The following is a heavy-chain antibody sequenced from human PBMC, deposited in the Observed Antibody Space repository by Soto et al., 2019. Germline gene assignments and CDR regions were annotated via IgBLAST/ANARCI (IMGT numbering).Heavy chain of an antibody. D-gene: IGHD1-1*01. CDR2: ISGSGGGT. V-gene: IGHV3-23*01. J-gene: IGHJ4*02. CDR1: GFTFSSYA. Sequence: PRGSLRLSCAASGFTFSSYAMSWVRQAPGKGLEWVSSISGSGGGTYYADSVKGRFTFSRDNSKNTLYLQMNSLRAEDTAVYYCAKFGMATTKRSPPYYIDYWGQGALVTVSS. CDR3: AKFGMATTKRSPPYYIDY.